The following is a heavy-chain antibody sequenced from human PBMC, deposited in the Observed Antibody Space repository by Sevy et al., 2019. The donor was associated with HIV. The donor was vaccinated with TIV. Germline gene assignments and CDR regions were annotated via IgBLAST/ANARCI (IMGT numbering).Heavy chain of an antibody. CDR2: ISAYNGNT. CDR3: ARVRAAAGMVLSYYYYGMDV. V-gene: IGHV1-18*01. CDR1: GYTFTSYG. Sequence: ASVKVSCKASGYTFTSYGISWVRQAPGQGLEWMGWISAYNGNTNYAQKLQGRVTMTTDTSTSTAYMELRSLGSDDTAVYYCARVRAAAGMVLSYYYYGMDVWGQGTTVTVSS. J-gene: IGHJ6*02. D-gene: IGHD6-13*01.